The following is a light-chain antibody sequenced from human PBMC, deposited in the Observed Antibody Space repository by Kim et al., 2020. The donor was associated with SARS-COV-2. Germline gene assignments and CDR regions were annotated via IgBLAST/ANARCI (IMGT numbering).Light chain of an antibody. V-gene: IGLV2-14*03. CDR1: SSDVGGYNS. CDR3: TSYTRSITYV. CDR2: GVT. Sequence: GQSVTTSYTGSSSDVGGYNSVSWYQQYPGKAPKIMIYGVTKRPSGVSNRFSGSKSGDTDSLTISGLQAEDEADYYCTSYTRSITYVFGTGTKVTVL. J-gene: IGLJ1*01.